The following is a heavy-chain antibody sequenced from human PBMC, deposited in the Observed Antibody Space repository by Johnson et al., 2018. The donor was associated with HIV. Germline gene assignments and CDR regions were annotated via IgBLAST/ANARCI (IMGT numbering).Heavy chain of an antibody. J-gene: IGHJ3*02. CDR2: LPRRGRPT. Sequence: SLILSCSSSFFPFRSSYLLCLLPSPFPFLSWVSSLPRRGRPTSYADSVPGRFPLSLSPSPPSLSLQMNSLRAEDTAVYYCARDDGGGGDAFDIWGQGTMVTVSS. V-gene: IGHV3-11*04. CDR3: ARDDGGGGDAFDI. CDR1: FFPFRSSY. D-gene: IGHD2-15*01.